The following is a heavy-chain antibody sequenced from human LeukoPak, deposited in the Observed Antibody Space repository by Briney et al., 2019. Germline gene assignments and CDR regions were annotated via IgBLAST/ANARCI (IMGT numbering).Heavy chain of an antibody. J-gene: IGHJ5*02. CDR2: IYTSGST. D-gene: IGHD2-2*01. CDR3: ARGRRRTSWPHWFDP. CDR1: GGSISSGSYY. Sequence: SETLSLTCTVTGGSISSGSYYWSWIRQPAGRGLEWIGRIYTSGSTNYNPSLKRRVTISVDTSQNQFSLKLSSVTAADTAVYYCARGRRRTSWPHWFDPWGQGTLVTVSS. V-gene: IGHV4-61*02.